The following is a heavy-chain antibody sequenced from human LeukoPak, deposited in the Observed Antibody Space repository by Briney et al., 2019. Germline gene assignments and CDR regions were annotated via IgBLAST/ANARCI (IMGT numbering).Heavy chain of an antibody. CDR2: INHSGST. J-gene: IGHJ4*02. CDR1: GGSFSGYY. CDR3: ARASGGRGAHDY. V-gene: IGHV4-34*01. D-gene: IGHD2-15*01. Sequence: SETLSLTCAVSGGSFSGYYWSWIRQPPGKGLGWIGEINHSGSTNYNPSLKSRVTISVDTSKNQFSLKLSSVTAADTAVYYCARASGGRGAHDYWGQGTLVTVSS.